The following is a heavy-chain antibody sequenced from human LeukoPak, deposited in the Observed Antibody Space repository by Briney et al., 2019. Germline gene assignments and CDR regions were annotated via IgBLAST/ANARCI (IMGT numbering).Heavy chain of an antibody. CDR3: ARDRSLGYSGYGVPSYYYYGMDV. Sequence: ASVTVSCKASGYTFTSYAMHWVRQAPGQRLEWMGWINAGNGNTKYSQKFQGRVTITRDTSASTAYMELSSLRSEDTAVYYCARDRSLGYSGYGVPSYYYYGMDVWGKGTTVTVSS. D-gene: IGHD5-12*01. J-gene: IGHJ6*04. CDR1: GYTFTSYA. V-gene: IGHV1-3*01. CDR2: INAGNGNT.